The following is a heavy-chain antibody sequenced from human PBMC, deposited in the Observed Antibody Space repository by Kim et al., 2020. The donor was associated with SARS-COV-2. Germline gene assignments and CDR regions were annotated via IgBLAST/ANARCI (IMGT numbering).Heavy chain of an antibody. CDR1: GYTFTGYY. CDR2: INPNSGGT. Sequence: ASVKVSCKASGYTFTGYYMHWVRQAPGQGLEWMGRINPNSGGTNYAQKFQGRVTMTRDTSICTAYMELSRLRSDDTAVYYCARDRRGYFNWFDPWGQGTLVTVSS. CDR3: ARDRRGYFNWFDP. J-gene: IGHJ5*02. D-gene: IGHD3-22*01. V-gene: IGHV1-2*06.